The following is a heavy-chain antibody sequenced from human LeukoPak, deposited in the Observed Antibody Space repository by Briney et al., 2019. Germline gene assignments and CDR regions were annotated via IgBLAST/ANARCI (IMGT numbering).Heavy chain of an antibody. CDR1: AVSISTSSYY. J-gene: IGHJ4*02. CDR2: IYYSGST. D-gene: IGHD6-19*01. CDR3: ATIPKEWLIFES. V-gene: IGHV4-39*07. Sequence: SETLSLTCTVSAVSISTSSYYWGWIRQPPGKGLEWIGNIYYSGSTYYNTSLKSRVTISVDTSKNQFSLKLSSVTAADTAVYYCATIPKEWLIFESWGQGTLVTVSS.